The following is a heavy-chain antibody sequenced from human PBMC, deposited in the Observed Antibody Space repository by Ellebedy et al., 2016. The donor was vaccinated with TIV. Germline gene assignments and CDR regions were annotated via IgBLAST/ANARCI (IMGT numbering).Heavy chain of an antibody. J-gene: IGHJ4*02. D-gene: IGHD3-16*02. CDR3: AREPTGLGKASLYSFDY. Sequence: LRLXXTVSGASISSSGYYWSWIRQHPGRGLEWLANMYYSASTYYNPSLKSRINISVDRSKNQFSLKLSSVTAADTAVYYCAREPTGLGKASLYSFDYWGQGALVTVSS. V-gene: IGHV4-31*03. CDR1: GASISSSGYY. CDR2: MYYSAST.